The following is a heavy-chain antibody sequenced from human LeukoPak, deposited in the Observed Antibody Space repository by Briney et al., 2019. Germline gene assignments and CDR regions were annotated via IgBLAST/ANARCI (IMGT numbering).Heavy chain of an antibody. CDR3: ARTYYYDSSGYEG. V-gene: IGHV3-30*02. CDR1: GFIFSNYA. J-gene: IGHJ4*02. D-gene: IGHD3-22*01. Sequence: GGSLRLSCAASGFIFSNYAMHWVRQAPGKGLEWVTFIRYDGSNKYYAESVKGRFTISRDNSKNTLYLQMNSLRAEDTAVYYCARTYYYDSSGYEGWGQGTLVTVSS. CDR2: IRYDGSNK.